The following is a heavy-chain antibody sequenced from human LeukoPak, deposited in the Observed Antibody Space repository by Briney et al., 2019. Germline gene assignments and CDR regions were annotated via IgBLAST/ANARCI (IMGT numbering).Heavy chain of an antibody. V-gene: IGHV4-61*02. CDR3: VATRGMKVMT. CDR1: GDSMSSGGFL. CDR2: VFSSGST. J-gene: IGHJ1*01. Sequence: SETLSLTCTVSGDSMSSGGFLWSWIRQPAGQGLEWIGRVFSSGSTFYSPSLKSRVTMSVDTSNSLFSLNLTSVTAADTALYYCVATRGMKVMTWGQGTLVTVSS. D-gene: IGHD3-16*01.